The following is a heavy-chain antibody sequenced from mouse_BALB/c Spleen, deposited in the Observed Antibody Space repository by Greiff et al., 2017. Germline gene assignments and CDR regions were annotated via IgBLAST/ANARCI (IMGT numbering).Heavy chain of an antibody. CDR1: GFNIKDTY. J-gene: IGHJ4*01. CDR3: ARCGEGDGGAMDY. Sequence: EVQLQQSGAELVKPGASVKLSCTASGFNIKDTYMHWVKQRPEQGLEWIGRIDPANGNTKYDPKFQGKATISADTSSNTAYLQLSSLTSEDTAVYYCARCGEGDGGAMDYWGQGTSVTVSS. D-gene: IGHD2-13*01. CDR2: IDPANGNT. V-gene: IGHV14-3*02.